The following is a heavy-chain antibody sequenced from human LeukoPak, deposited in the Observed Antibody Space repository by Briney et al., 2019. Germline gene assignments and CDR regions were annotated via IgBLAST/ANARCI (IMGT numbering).Heavy chain of an antibody. CDR1: GGSFSGYY. Sequence: SETLSLTCAVCGGSFSGYYWSWIRQPPGKGLEWIGEINHSGSTNYNPSLKSRVTISVDTSKNQFSLKLSSVTAADTAVYYCARGHLAPRRSCSSTSCYGGNYGMDVWGKGTTVTVSS. J-gene: IGHJ6*04. CDR3: ARGHLAPRRSCSSTSCYGGNYGMDV. D-gene: IGHD2-2*01. V-gene: IGHV4-34*01. CDR2: INHSGST.